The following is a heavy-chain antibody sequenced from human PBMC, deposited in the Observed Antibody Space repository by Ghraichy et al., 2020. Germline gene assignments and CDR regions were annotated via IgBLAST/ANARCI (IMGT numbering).Heavy chain of an antibody. Sequence: SETLSLTCSVSGASISSSLWSWIRQAPGKGLEWIAYIDYSAKSKFNPSLKTRINMSVDVSKSQYSLNLSSVTAADTAVYFGARFLVVPGAMQYFYYYMDVWGKGTTVTVSS. CDR2: IDYSAKS. CDR1: GASISSSL. CDR3: ARFLVVPGAMQYFYYYMDV. J-gene: IGHJ6*03. D-gene: IGHD2-2*01. V-gene: IGHV4-59*01.